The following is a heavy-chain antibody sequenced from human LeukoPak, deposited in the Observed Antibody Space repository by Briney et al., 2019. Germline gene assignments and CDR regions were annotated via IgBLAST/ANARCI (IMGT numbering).Heavy chain of an antibody. CDR3: AKDKREYYDSSGYYYGPFDY. J-gene: IGHJ4*02. V-gene: IGHV3-9*01. CDR2: ISWNSGSI. CDR1: GFTFDDSA. Sequence: PGRSLRLSCAASGFTFDDSAMHWVRQAPGKGLEWVSGISWNSGSIGYADSVKGRFTISRDNAKNSLYLQMNSLRAEDTALYYCAKDKREYYDSSGYYYGPFDYWGQGTLVTVSS. D-gene: IGHD3-22*01.